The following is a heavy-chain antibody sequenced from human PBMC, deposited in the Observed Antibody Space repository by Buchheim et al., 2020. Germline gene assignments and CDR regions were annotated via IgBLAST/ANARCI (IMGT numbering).Heavy chain of an antibody. Sequence: QVQLVQSGAEVKKPGASVKVSCKASGYTFTGYYMHWVRQAPGQGLEWMGWINPNSGGTNYAQKFQGWVTMTRDTSISTAYMELSRLRSDGTAVYYCARGPSVATIIPSVWFDPWGQGTL. CDR3: ARGPSVATIIPSVWFDP. D-gene: IGHD5-12*01. CDR2: INPNSGGT. V-gene: IGHV1-2*04. CDR1: GYTFTGYY. J-gene: IGHJ5*02.